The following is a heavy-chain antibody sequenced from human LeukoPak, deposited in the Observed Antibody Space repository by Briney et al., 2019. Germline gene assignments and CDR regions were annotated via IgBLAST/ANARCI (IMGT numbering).Heavy chain of an antibody. CDR1: GFTFSSYG. V-gene: IGHV3-30*03. D-gene: IGHD4-17*01. CDR2: ISYDGSNK. J-gene: IGHJ6*02. Sequence: GRSLRLSCAASGFTFSSYGMHWVRRAPGKGLEWVAVISYDGSNKYYADSVKGRFTISRDNSKNTLYLQMNSLRAEDTAVYYCATAREDYGDYPYYYGMDVWGQGTTVTVSS. CDR3: ATAREDYGDYPYYYGMDV.